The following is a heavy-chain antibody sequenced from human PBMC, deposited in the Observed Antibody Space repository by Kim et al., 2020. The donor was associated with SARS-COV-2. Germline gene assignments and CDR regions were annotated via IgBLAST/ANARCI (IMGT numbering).Heavy chain of an antibody. CDR2: ISSSGSTI. V-gene: IGHV3-48*03. J-gene: IGHJ4*02. Sequence: GGSLRLSCAASGFTFSSYEMNWVRQAPGKGLEWVSYISSSGSTIYYADSVKGRFTISRDNAKNSLYLQMNSLRAEDTAVYYCARWMVRGKPEFDYWGQGTLVTVSS. CDR3: ARWMVRGKPEFDY. CDR1: GFTFSSYE. D-gene: IGHD3-10*01.